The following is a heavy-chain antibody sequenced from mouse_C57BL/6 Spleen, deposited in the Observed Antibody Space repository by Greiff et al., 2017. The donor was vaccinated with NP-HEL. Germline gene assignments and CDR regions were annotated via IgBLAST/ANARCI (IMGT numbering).Heavy chain of an antibody. V-gene: IGHV1-55*01. D-gene: IGHD2-4*01. Sequence: QVQLQQPGAELVKPGASVKMSCKASGYTFTSYWITWVKQRPGQGLEWIGDIYPGSGSTNYNEKFKSKATLTVDTSSSTAYMQLSSLTSEDSAVYYCARNRDYDDYYAMDYWGQGTSVTVSS. CDR2: IYPGSGST. CDR3: ARNRDYDDYYAMDY. CDR1: GYTFTSYW. J-gene: IGHJ4*01.